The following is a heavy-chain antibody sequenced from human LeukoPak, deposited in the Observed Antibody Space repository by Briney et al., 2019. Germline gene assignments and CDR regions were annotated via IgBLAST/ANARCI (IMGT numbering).Heavy chain of an antibody. CDR1: GYTFTNYW. CDR2: VYPGDSDT. V-gene: IGHV5-51*01. J-gene: IGHJ4*02. Sequence: GESLKISCQGSGYTFTNYWIAWVRQTPGKGLEWMGIVYPGDSDTRYSPSFQGQVSISADKSINTAYLQWGSLKASDTAMYYCARRGFCSGGSCFSAPFDLWGQGTLLTVSS. CDR3: ARRGFCSGGSCFSAPFDL. D-gene: IGHD2-15*01.